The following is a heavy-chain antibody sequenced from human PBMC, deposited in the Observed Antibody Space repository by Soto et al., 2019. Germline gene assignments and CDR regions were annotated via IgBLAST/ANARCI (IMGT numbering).Heavy chain of an antibody. CDR1: GGTFSSYA. D-gene: IGHD6-6*01. Sequence: GASVKVSCKASGGTFSSYAISWVRQAPGQGLEWMGGIIPIFGTANYAQKFQDRVTITADESTSAAYMELSSLRSEDTAVYYCASPGSSSFGGPRKYYYYYYGMDVWGQGTTVTVSS. CDR2: IIPIFGTA. J-gene: IGHJ6*02. CDR3: ASPGSSSFGGPRKYYYYYYGMDV. V-gene: IGHV1-69*13.